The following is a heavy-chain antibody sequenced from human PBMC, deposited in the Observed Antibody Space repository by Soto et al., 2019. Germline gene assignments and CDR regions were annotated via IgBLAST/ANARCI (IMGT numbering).Heavy chain of an antibody. CDR3: AKIKDYSVYPLRDY. J-gene: IGHJ4*02. CDR2: IYHSGST. CDR1: GGSINNSDW. V-gene: IGHV4-4*02. D-gene: IGHD4-17*01. Sequence: QVQLQESGPGLVKPSGTLSLTCAVSGGSINNSDWWSWVRQPPGKGLEWIGEIYHSGSTTYNPSLKSRVTMSVDKSKNQFSLKLSSVTAADTAVYYCAKIKDYSVYPLRDYWGQETLVTVSS.